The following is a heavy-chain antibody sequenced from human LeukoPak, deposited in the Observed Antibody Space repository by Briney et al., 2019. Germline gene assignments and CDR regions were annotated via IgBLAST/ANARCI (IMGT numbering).Heavy chain of an antibody. J-gene: IGHJ4*02. CDR3: ARDIYYYDSSGSQTLDY. CDR1: GGSISSYY. Sequence: SETLSLTCTVSGGSISSYYWSWIRQPAGKGLEWIGRIHTSGSTNYNPSLKSRVTMSVDTSKNQFSLKLSSVTAADTAVYYCARDIYYYDSSGSQTLDYWGQGTLVTVSP. D-gene: IGHD3-22*01. CDR2: IHTSGST. V-gene: IGHV4-4*07.